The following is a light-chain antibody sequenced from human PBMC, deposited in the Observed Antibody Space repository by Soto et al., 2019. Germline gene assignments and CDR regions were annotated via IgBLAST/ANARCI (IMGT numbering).Light chain of an antibody. CDR1: QSVLYSSNNKNY. CDR3: QQYYSTPRT. Sequence: IVMTPSPDSLAVSLGDRATINGKSSQSVLYSSNNKNYLAWYQQKPGQPPKLLIYWASTRESGVPDRFSGSGSGTDFTLTISSLQAEDVAVYYCQQYYSTPRTFGQGTKVDI. CDR2: WAS. J-gene: IGKJ1*01. V-gene: IGKV4-1*01.